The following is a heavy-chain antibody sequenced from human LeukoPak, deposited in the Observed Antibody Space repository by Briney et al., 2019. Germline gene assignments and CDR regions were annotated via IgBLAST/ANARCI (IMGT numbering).Heavy chain of an antibody. CDR3: ARGLRGSPPFHH. V-gene: IGHV1-46*01. CDR1: GYTFTSYY. CDR2: INPSGGST. D-gene: IGHD3-10*01. Sequence: GASVKVSCKASGYTFTSYYMHWVRQAPGQGLEWMGMINPSGGSTTFAQKFQGRVTMTRDTSTGTVYMELSSLRSEDTAVYYCARGLRGSPPFHHWGQGTLVTVSS. J-gene: IGHJ1*01.